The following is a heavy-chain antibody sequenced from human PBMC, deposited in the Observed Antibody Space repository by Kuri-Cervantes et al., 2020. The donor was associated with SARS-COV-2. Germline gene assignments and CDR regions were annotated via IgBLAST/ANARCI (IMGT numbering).Heavy chain of an antibody. V-gene: IGHV3-30*03. J-gene: IGHJ4*02. CDR1: GFTFSSYG. CDR3: AREGIHDIVVVPAAIAHDY. D-gene: IGHD2-2*01. Sequence: GESLKISCAASGFTFSSYGMHWVRQAPGKRLEWVAVVSYDGSNKYYADSVKGRFTISRDNSKNTLYLQMTSLRAEDTAVYYCAREGIHDIVVVPAAIAHDYCGQGILVVASS. CDR2: VSYDGSNK.